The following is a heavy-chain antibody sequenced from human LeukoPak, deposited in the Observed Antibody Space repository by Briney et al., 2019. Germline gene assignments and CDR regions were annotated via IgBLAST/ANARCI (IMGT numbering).Heavy chain of an antibody. CDR2: ISWNSGSI. V-gene: IGHV3-9*01. Sequence: GGSLRLSCAASGFTFDDYAMHWVRQAPGKGLEWVSGISWNSGSIGYADSVKGRFTISRDNAKNSLYLQMNSLRAEDTALYYYAKDASSSGDAFDIWGQGTMVTVSS. CDR1: GFTFDDYA. J-gene: IGHJ3*02. D-gene: IGHD6-6*01. CDR3: AKDASSSGDAFDI.